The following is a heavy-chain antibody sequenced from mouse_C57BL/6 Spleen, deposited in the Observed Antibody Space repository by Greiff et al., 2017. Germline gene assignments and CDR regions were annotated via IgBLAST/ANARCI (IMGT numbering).Heavy chain of an antibody. V-gene: IGHV7-3*01. CDR3: ARPYYYGSSYDYYAMDY. CDR1: GFTFTDYY. CDR2: IRNKANGYTT. Sequence: EVQLQQSGGGLVQPGGSLSLSCAASGFTFTDYYMSWVRQPPGKALEWLGFIRNKANGYTTEYSASVKGRFTISRDNSQSILYLQMNALRAEDSATYYCARPYYYGSSYDYYAMDYWGQGTSVTVSS. D-gene: IGHD1-1*01. J-gene: IGHJ4*01.